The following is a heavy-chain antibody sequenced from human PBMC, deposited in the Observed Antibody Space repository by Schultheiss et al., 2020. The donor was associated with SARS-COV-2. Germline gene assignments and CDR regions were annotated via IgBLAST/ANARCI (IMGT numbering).Heavy chain of an antibody. D-gene: IGHD6-13*01. Sequence: SETLSLTCTVSGGSISSGGYYWSWIRQPPGKGLEWIGYIYYSGSTKYTPSLKSRVTISVDTSKNQFSLKLSSVTAADTAVYYCARLRAAAGTVDYWGQGTLVTVSS. CDR1: GGSISSGGYY. CDR2: IYYSGST. J-gene: IGHJ4*02. V-gene: IGHV4-61*08. CDR3: ARLRAAAGTVDY.